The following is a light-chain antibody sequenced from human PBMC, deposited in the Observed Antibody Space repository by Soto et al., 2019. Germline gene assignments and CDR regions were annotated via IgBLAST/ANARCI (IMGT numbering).Light chain of an antibody. CDR2: SVS. CDR3: QRTYHAPLT. Sequence: DLQVTQSPSSLSASVGDRVTVTCRVSQGISSYLSWYRQKPGRVPSLLIYSVSNLRSGVPSRFSGSGSGTDFTRTVSSLQPEDVATYYDQRTYHAPLTFGGGTKVEI. CDR1: QGISSY. V-gene: IGKV1-27*01. J-gene: IGKJ4*01.